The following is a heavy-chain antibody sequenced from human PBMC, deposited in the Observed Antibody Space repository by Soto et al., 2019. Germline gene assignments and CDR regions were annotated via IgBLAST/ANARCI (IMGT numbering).Heavy chain of an antibody. D-gene: IGHD2-8*01. V-gene: IGHV3-33*01. CDR3: ARADTGYCTNGVCPDYYYYGMDV. J-gene: IGHJ6*02. CDR2: IWYDGSNK. Sequence: WGSLRLSCAASGFTFSSYGMHWVRQAPGKGLEWVAVIWYDGSNKYYADSVKGRFTISRDNSKNTLYLQMNSLRAEDTAVYYCARADTGYCTNGVCPDYYYYGMDVWGQGTTVTVSS. CDR1: GFTFSSYG.